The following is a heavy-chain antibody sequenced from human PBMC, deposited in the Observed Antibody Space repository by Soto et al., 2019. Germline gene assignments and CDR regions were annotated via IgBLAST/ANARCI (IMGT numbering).Heavy chain of an antibody. Sequence: SETLSLTCTVSGGSITSGGYYWSWIRQHPGKGLEWLGYIYDRGSTFYNPSLKSRITLSVDTSENQFSLKLSSVTVADTAVYFCARKQAGYFYGIDYWGQGTLVTSPQ. V-gene: IGHV4-31*03. CDR3: ARKQAGYFYGIDY. D-gene: IGHD3-10*01. CDR2: IYDRGST. CDR1: GGSITSGGYY. J-gene: IGHJ4*02.